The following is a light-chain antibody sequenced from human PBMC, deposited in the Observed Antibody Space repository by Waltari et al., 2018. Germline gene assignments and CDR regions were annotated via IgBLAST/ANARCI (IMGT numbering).Light chain of an antibody. CDR3: QAWDSNTRV. Sequence: SYELTQPPSVSVSPGQTASITCSGDKLGDKYTSWYQQKPGQSPMLIIYEDRKRPSGIPERFAGSNSGNTATLTISGTQALDEADYHCQAWDSNTRVFGSGTKVTVL. CDR2: EDR. V-gene: IGLV3-1*01. CDR1: KLGDKY. J-gene: IGLJ6*01.